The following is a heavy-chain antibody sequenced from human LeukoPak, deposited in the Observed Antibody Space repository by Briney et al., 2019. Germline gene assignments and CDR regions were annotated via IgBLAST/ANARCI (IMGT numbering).Heavy chain of an antibody. Sequence: PSETLSLTCTVSGGSISSYYWSWIRQPPGKGLEWIGYIYYSGSTNYYPSLKSRVTISVDTSKNQFSLKLSSVTAADTAVYYCARQVGALDDWGQGTLVTVSS. CDR1: GGSISSYY. V-gene: IGHV4-59*08. D-gene: IGHD2-2*03. J-gene: IGHJ4*02. CDR3: ARQVGALDD. CDR2: IYYSGST.